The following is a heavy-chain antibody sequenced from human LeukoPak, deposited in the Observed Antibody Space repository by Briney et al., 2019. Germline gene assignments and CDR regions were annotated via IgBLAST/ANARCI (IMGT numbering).Heavy chain of an antibody. CDR1: GESFSGYF. D-gene: IGHD2-2*01. J-gene: IGHJ6*03. Sequence: IPSETLSLTCAVYGESFSGYFWSWIRQPPGKGLEWIGEINHSGYTNYNPSLKSRVTISVDTSKKQFSLKLNSVTAADTAVYYCARDRSGSYCSSTSCRYYYYYMDVWGKGTTVTISS. CDR3: ARDRSGSYCSSTSCRYYYYYMDV. V-gene: IGHV4-34*01. CDR2: INHSGYT.